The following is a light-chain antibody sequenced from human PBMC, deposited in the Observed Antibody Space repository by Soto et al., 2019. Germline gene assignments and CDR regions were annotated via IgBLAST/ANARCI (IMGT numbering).Light chain of an antibody. CDR1: QGVAGN. CDR3: QQYFDWPRWT. Sequence: EILMTQSPATLSVSPGERATLSCRASQGVAGNLAWYQRKPGQAPRLLIYGVSTRAAGIPARFSGSGSETEFTLTIGSLQSDDFAVYYCQQYFDWPRWTFGQGTKVEIK. CDR2: GVS. J-gene: IGKJ1*01. V-gene: IGKV3D-15*01.